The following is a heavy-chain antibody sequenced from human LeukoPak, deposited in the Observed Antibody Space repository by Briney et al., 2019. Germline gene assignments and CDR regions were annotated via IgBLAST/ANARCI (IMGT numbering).Heavy chain of an antibody. CDR1: GGSVSSNDYY. CDR2: IYYSGST. D-gene: IGHD3-10*02. V-gene: IGHV4-39*01. Sequence: SETLSLTCTISGGSVSSNDYYWAWIRQTPGKGLEWIASIYYSGSTSYNPSLSSRVSISVDASKNQVSLKMKSVTDTDSAVYYCARHLSGTTMSHYFDFWGQGTLVPVSS. CDR3: ARHLSGTTMSHYFDF. J-gene: IGHJ4*02.